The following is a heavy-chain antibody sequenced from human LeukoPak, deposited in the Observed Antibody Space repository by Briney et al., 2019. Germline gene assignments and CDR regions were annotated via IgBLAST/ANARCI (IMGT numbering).Heavy chain of an antibody. Sequence: PGGSLRLSCTASGFIFNNFAMSWVRQAPGKGLEWVSTITNTGARTNYADSVKGRFTISRDNSNNTLSLQMNSLRAEDTAIYYCATGTCISRRCYGNAFDIWGQGTAVTVSS. J-gene: IGHJ3*02. CDR1: GFIFNNFA. V-gene: IGHV3-23*01. CDR3: ATGTCISRRCYGNAFDI. D-gene: IGHD2-15*01. CDR2: ITNTGART.